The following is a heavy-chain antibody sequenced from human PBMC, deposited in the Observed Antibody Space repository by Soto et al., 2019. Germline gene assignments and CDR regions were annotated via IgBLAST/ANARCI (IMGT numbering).Heavy chain of an antibody. CDR1: GAFSSTYY. V-gene: IGHV4-59*01. D-gene: IGHD2-8*01. Sequence: QVQLQESGPGLVKPSETLSLTCTVSGAFSSTYYWSWIRQPPGKGLEWIGYMNNIGRTNYNPSLKRRVTLSLDTSKNQVSLKLSSVMAADTAVYYCARSFCRDAVRCNWFDPWGLGTLVTASS. CDR2: MNNIGRT. CDR3: ARSFCRDAVRCNWFDP. J-gene: IGHJ5*02.